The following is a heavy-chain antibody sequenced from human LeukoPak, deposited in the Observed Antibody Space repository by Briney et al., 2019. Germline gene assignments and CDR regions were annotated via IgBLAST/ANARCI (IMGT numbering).Heavy chain of an antibody. CDR2: IIPILGIA. CDR1: GGTFSSYT. CDR3: ARNVDYYYYMDV. Sequence: SVKVSCKASGGTFSSYTISWVRQAPGQGLEWMGRIIPILGIANYAQKFQGRVTSTADKSTSTAYMELSSLRSEGTAVYYCARNVDYYYYMDVWGKGTTVTVSS. J-gene: IGHJ6*03. V-gene: IGHV1-69*02.